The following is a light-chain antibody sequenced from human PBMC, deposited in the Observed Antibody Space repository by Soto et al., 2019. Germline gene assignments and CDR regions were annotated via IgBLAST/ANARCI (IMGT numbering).Light chain of an antibody. J-gene: IGKJ1*01. CDR2: DAY. CDR3: QQRSNWPPKT. V-gene: IGKV3-11*01. Sequence: EIVLTQSPATLSLSPGERGTLSCRASQSVSSYLAWYQQKPGQAPRLIIYDAYNRATGIPARFSGSGSGTDFTLTISSLEPEDFAVYYCQQRSNWPPKTCGQGTKVGIK. CDR1: QSVSSY.